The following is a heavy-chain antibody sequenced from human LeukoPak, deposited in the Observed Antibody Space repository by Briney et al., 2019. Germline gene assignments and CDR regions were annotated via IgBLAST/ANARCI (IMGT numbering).Heavy chain of an antibody. J-gene: IGHJ4*02. D-gene: IGHD3-10*01. CDR2: ISNSGGST. CDR1: GFTFSSYA. CDR3: AKEVVDIWFGEL. Sequence: PGRSLRLSCAVSGFTFSSYAMSWVRQAPGKGLEWVSAISNSGGSTYCAVSVKGRFTISRDNSKNTLYLQMNSLRAEDTAVYYCAKEVVDIWFGELWGQGTLVTVSS. V-gene: IGHV3-23*01.